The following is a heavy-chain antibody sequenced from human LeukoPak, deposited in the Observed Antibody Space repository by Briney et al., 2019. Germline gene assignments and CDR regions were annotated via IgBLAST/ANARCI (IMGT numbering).Heavy chain of an antibody. Sequence: ASVKVSFKASGYTFTDYYLHWVRQAPGQGLEWMGWTNPNSGDTNYAQKFQGRVTMTRDTSISTAHMELSRLRSDDTAVYYCARANFLYCSSTTCLFDYWGQGTLVIVSS. J-gene: IGHJ4*02. CDR2: TNPNSGDT. CDR1: GYTFTDYY. CDR3: ARANFLYCSSTTCLFDY. D-gene: IGHD2-2*01. V-gene: IGHV1-2*02.